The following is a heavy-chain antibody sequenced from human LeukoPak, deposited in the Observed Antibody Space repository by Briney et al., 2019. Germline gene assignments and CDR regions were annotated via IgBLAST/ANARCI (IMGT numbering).Heavy chain of an antibody. J-gene: IGHJ4*02. CDR3: ARLGDYYDSSGYYRTLDY. D-gene: IGHD3-22*01. Sequence: ASVKVSCKASGYTFTSYDINWVRQATGQGLEWMGWMNPNSGNTGYAQKFQGRVTMTRNTSISTAYMELSSLRSEDAAVYYCARLGDYYDSSGYYRTLDYWGQGTLVTVSS. CDR1: GYTFTSYD. CDR2: MNPNSGNT. V-gene: IGHV1-8*01.